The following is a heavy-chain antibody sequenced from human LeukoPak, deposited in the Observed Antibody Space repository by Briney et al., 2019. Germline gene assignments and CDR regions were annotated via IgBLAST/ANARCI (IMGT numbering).Heavy chain of an antibody. Sequence: PSETLSLTCTVSGYSISSGYYWGWIRQPPGKGLEWIGNIYHTGSTYYNPSLKSRVTISVDTSKNQFSLKLSSVTAADTAVYYCARQDIVHMGLGSWGQGTLVTVSS. CDR3: ARQDIVHMGLGS. J-gene: IGHJ5*01. D-gene: IGHD5-12*01. V-gene: IGHV4-38-2*02. CDR2: IYHTGST. CDR1: GYSISSGYY.